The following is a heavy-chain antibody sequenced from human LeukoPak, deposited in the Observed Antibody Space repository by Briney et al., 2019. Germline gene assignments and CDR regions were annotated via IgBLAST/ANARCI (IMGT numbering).Heavy chain of an antibody. CDR3: ARQRADYYYYYIDV. CDR1: GGSISSSNYY. Sequence: PSETLSLTCTVSGGSISSSNYYWDWIRQPPGKGLEWIGSIYYSETTYDNPSLKSRVTMSIDTSKNQFSLKLSSVTAADSAVYYCARQRADYYYYYIDVWGKGTTVTVS. V-gene: IGHV4-39*01. J-gene: IGHJ6*03. CDR2: IYYSETT.